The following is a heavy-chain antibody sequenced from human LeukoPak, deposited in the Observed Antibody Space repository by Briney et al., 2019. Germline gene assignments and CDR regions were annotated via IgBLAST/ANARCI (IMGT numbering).Heavy chain of an antibody. CDR2: IYYSGST. J-gene: IGHJ2*01. V-gene: IGHV4-39*01. CDR3: ARHIHVVVIPVYWYFDL. CDR1: GGSISSSSYY. Sequence: SETLSLTCTVSGGSISSSSYYWGWIRQPPGKGLEWIGSIYYSGSTYYNPSLKSRVTISVDTSKNQFSLKLSSVNAADTAVYYCARHIHVVVIPVYWYFDLWGRATLVSVSS. D-gene: IGHD2-21*01.